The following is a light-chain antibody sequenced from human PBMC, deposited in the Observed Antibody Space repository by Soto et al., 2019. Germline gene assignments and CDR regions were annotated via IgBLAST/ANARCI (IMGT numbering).Light chain of an antibody. V-gene: IGKV3D-20*02. Sequence: DIVLTQSPGTLSLSPGDRATLSCRASQSVSTSYLAWYQQKPGQAPRLLIYGASSRATGIPARFSGSGSGTDFTLTISSLEPEDFAVYYCQQRDIWPWTFGQGTKVDIK. CDR2: GAS. CDR1: QSVSTSY. CDR3: QQRDIWPWT. J-gene: IGKJ1*01.